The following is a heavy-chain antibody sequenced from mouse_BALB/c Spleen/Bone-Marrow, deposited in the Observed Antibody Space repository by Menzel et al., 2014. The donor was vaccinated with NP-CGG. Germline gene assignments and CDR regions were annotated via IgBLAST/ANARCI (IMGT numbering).Heavy chain of an antibody. CDR2: INPGSGGT. Sequence: VQLVESGAELVRPGTSVKVSCKASGYASTNYLIEWVKQRPGQGLEWIGVINPGSGGTNYNEKFKGKATLTADKSSSTAYMQLSSLTSDDSAVYFCARDGDYDEGYAMDYWGQGTSVTVSS. D-gene: IGHD2-4*01. J-gene: IGHJ4*01. CDR3: ARDGDYDEGYAMDY. CDR1: GYASTNYL. V-gene: IGHV1-54*01.